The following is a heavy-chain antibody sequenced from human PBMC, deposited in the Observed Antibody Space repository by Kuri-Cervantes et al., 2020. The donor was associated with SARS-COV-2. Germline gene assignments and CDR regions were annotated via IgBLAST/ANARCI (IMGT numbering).Heavy chain of an antibody. CDR3: ARVGGNWELPFDY. J-gene: IGHJ4*02. D-gene: IGHD3-10*01. CDR2: IYYSGST. CDR1: GGSISSYY. V-gene: IGHV4-59*01. Sequence: GSLRLSCTVSGGSISSYYWSWIRQPPGKGLEWIGYIYYSGSTNCNPSLKSRVTISVDTSKNQFSLKLSSVTAADTAVYYCARVGGNWELPFDYWGLGTLVTVSS.